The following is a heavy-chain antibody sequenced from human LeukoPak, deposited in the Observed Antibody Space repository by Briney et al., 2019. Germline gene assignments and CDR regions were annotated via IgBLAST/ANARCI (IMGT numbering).Heavy chain of an antibody. J-gene: IGHJ3*02. D-gene: IGHD3-3*01. V-gene: IGHV4-4*07. CDR2: IYTSGST. CDR1: GGSISSYY. Sequence: SETLSLTCTVSGGSISSYYWSWIRQPAGKGLEWIGRIYTSGSTNYNPSLKSRVTMSVDTSKNQFSLKLSSVTAADTAVYYCARGKYYDFWSGYGAFDIWGQGTMVTVSS. CDR3: ARGKYYDFWSGYGAFDI.